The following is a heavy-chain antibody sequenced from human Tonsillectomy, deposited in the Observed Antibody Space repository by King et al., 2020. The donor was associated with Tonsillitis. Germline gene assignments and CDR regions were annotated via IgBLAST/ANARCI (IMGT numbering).Heavy chain of an antibody. CDR3: ARDRVTTGVTFSDTFDV. CDR1: GFSVSSTY. CDR2: IYSGGST. D-gene: IGHD1-14*01. V-gene: IGHV3-53*01. J-gene: IGHJ3*01. Sequence: GGGRSEPGGARRRTCTASGFSVSSTYMNWVRQGPGKGLEWGSVIYSGGSTYYADSVKGRFTISRDYSSNTVYLQLNCLRADYTAVYFCARDRVTTGVTFSDTFDVWGQGTMVTVSA.